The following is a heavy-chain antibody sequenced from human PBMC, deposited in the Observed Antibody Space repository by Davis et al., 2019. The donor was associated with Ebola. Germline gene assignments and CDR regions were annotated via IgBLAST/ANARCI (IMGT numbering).Heavy chain of an antibody. CDR2: INHSGST. D-gene: IGHD6-19*01. J-gene: IGHJ4*02. CDR1: GGSFSGYY. CDR3: AATPGYSSGWYFSS. V-gene: IGHV4-34*01. Sequence: SETLSLTCAVYGGSFSGYYWSWIRQPPGKGLEWIGEINHSGSTNYNPSLKSRVTISVDTSKNQFSLKLSSVTAADTAVYYRAATPGYSSGWYFSSWGQGTLVTVSS.